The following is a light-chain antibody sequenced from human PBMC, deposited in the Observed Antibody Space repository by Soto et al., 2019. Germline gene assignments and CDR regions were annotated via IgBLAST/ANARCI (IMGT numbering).Light chain of an antibody. CDR2: GAS. CDR1: QSVSSTF. CDR3: QQYGRSPPVT. Sequence: EIVLTQSPGTLSLSAGERATLSCRASQSVSSTFLAWYQQRPGQAPRLLIYGASGRATGIPDRFSGSGSGTDFTLTISRLEPEDFAVYHCQQYGRSPPVTFGQGTRLEIK. V-gene: IGKV3-20*01. J-gene: IGKJ5*01.